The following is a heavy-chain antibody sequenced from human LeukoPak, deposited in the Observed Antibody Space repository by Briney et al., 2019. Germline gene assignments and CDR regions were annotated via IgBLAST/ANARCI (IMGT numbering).Heavy chain of an antibody. CDR1: GFTFSSYA. Sequence: GGSLRLSCAASGFTFSSYAMSWVRQAPGEGLEWVSVISGSGGSTYYADSVKGRFTISRDNSKNTLYLQMNSLRAEDTAIYYCAKDPYLWAYFDYWGQGTLVTVSS. D-gene: IGHD2-21*01. CDR3: AKDPYLWAYFDY. CDR2: ISGSGGST. V-gene: IGHV3-23*01. J-gene: IGHJ4*02.